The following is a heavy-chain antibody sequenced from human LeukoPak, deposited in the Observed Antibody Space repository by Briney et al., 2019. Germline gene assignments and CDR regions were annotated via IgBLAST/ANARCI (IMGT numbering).Heavy chain of an antibody. D-gene: IGHD3-3*01. CDR1: GGSISSSSYY. CDR2: IYYSGST. Sequence: SETLSLTCTVSGGSISSSSYYWGRIRQPPGKRLEWIGSIYYSGSTYYNPSLKSRVTISVDTSKNQFSLKLSSVTAADTAVYYCARHGRTIFGVVIRGFDYWGQGTLVTVSS. CDR3: ARHGRTIFGVVIRGFDY. J-gene: IGHJ4*02. V-gene: IGHV4-39*01.